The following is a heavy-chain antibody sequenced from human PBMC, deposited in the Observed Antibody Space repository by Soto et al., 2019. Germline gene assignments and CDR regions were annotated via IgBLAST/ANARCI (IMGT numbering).Heavy chain of an antibody. J-gene: IGHJ6*03. V-gene: IGHV5-51*01. CDR1: GYSFTSYW. D-gene: IGHD3-3*01. CDR2: IYPGDSDT. CDR3: ARQTTAPHYDFWSGDYYYYLDV. Sequence: PGASLKISCKGSGYSFTSYWVGWVRQMPGKGLEWMGIIYPGDSDTRYNPSFQGQVTISADKSISTAYLQWSSLKASDTAMYYCARQTTAPHYDFWSGDYYYYLDVSGKGTTVTVSS.